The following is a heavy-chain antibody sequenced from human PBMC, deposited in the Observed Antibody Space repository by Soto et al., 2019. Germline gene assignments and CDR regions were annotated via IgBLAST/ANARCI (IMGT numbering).Heavy chain of an antibody. CDR1: GFTVSAYY. V-gene: IGHV3-11*03. J-gene: IGHJ3*01. CDR3: ATGQQVRRADL. CDR2: IGGDSRGT. D-gene: IGHD6-13*01. Sequence: QVQLLESGGDLVKPGGSLRLSCAASGFTVSAYYMAWIRQAPGKGLEWISYIGGDSRGTNYADSVRGRFTISRDNAKNSLYLQMNSLRAEDTAVYFCATGQQVRRADLWGQGTMVTVSS.